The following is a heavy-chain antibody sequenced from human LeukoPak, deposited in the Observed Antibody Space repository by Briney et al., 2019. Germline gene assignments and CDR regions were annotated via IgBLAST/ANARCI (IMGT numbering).Heavy chain of an antibody. CDR1: GFTFSSYG. CDR2: ISYDGSNK. V-gene: IGHV3-30*18. Sequence: PGGSLRLSCAASGFTFSSYGMHWVRQAPGKGLEWVAVISYDGSNKYYADSVKGRFTISRDNSKNTLYLQMNSLRAEDTAVYYCAKEWLRTAFDIWGQGTMVTVSS. J-gene: IGHJ3*02. CDR3: AKEWLRTAFDI. D-gene: IGHD5-12*01.